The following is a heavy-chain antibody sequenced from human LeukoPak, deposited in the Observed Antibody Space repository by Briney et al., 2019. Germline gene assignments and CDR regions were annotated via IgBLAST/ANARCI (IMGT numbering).Heavy chain of an antibody. CDR1: GFTFSSYS. CDR2: ISSSSSTI. J-gene: IGHJ4*02. CDR3: ARGGRTGYYDSSGYPAYYFDY. V-gene: IGHV3-48*02. D-gene: IGHD3-22*01. Sequence: GGSLRLSCAASGFTFSSYSMNWVRQAPGKGLEWVSYISSSSSTIYYADSVKGRFTISRDNAKNSLYLQMNSLRDEDTAVYYCARGGRTGYYDSSGYPAYYFDYWGQGTLVTVSS.